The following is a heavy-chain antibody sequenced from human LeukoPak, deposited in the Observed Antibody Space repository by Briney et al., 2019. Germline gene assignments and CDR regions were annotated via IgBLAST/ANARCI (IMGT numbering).Heavy chain of an antibody. CDR1: GYTFTKYG. CDR2: ISTYNGNT. V-gene: IGHV1-18*01. J-gene: IGHJ6*02. CDR3: ARAPYDFWSGYHPYYYYYGMDV. Sequence: ASVKVSCKASGYTFTKYGIAWVRQAPGQGLEWMGWISTYNGNTNYAQKLQGRVTMTTDTSTSTAYMELRSLRSDDTAVYYCARAPYDFWSGYHPYYYYYGMDVWGQGTTVTVSS. D-gene: IGHD3-3*01.